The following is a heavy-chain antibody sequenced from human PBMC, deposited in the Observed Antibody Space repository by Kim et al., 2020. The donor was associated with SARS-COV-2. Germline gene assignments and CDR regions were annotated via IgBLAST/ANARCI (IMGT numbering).Heavy chain of an antibody. J-gene: IGHJ6*01. V-gene: IGHV3-74*01. Sequence: GGSLRLSCAASGFTFSRYWMHWVRQAPGKGLVWVSRINNDGGSTNYADSVKGRFTSSRDNAKNTLYLQMNSLRAEDTAVYYCAWRSIAVGPDYYYGMDV. CDR3: AWRSIAVGPDYYYGMDV. D-gene: IGHD6-6*01. CDR2: INNDGGST. CDR1: GFTFSRYW.